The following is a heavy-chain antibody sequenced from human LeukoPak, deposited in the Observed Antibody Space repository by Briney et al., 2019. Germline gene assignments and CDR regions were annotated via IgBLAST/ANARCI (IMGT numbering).Heavy chain of an antibody. Sequence: GASVKVSCKASGYTFTGYYMHWVRQAPGQGLEWMGWINPNSGNTGYAQKFQGRVTMARNTSISTAYMELSSLRSEDTAVYYCARGGGGSYYFDYWGQGTLVTVSS. CDR3: ARGGGGSYYFDY. V-gene: IGHV1-8*02. J-gene: IGHJ4*02. D-gene: IGHD1-26*01. CDR1: GYTFTGYY. CDR2: INPNSGNT.